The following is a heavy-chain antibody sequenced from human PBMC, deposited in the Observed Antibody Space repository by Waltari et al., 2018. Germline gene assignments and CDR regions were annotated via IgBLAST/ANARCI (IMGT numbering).Heavy chain of an antibody. J-gene: IGHJ4*02. CDR2: ISSNGGST. Sequence: EVQLVESGEGLVKPGGSLRLSCAASGFTFSSYAMHWVRQAPGKGLEYVSAISSNGGSTYYADSVKGRFTISRDNSKNTLYLQMGSLRAEDMAVYYCARGAAAGINNGYYFDYWGQGTLVTVSS. CDR1: GFTFSSYA. CDR3: ARGAAAGINNGYYFDY. D-gene: IGHD6-13*01. V-gene: IGHV3-64*02.